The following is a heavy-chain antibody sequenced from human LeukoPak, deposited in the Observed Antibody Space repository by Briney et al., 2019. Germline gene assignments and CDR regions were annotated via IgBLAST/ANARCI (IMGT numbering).Heavy chain of an antibody. Sequence: PGGSLRLSCAASGFTFSTYNMNWVRQAQGKGLESLSYITADSSSISYADSVKGRFTISRDNAKNSIYLQMNSLRDEDTAVYYCAIDAWDLPLDAFDIWGQGTIVTVSS. D-gene: IGHD1-26*01. CDR2: ITADSSSI. CDR3: AIDAWDLPLDAFDI. J-gene: IGHJ3*02. V-gene: IGHV3-48*02. CDR1: GFTFSTYN.